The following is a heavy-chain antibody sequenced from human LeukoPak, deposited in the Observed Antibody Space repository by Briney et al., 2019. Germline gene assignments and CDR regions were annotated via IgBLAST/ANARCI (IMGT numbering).Heavy chain of an antibody. CDR3: ATLAAVAGTYFDY. CDR1: GGTFSSYA. Sequence: GASVKVSCKASGGTFSSYAISWVRQAPGQGLEWMGRIIPIFGTANYAQKFQGRVTITTDESTSTAYMELSSLRSEDTAVYYCATLAAVAGTYFDYWGQGTLVTVSS. D-gene: IGHD6-19*01. V-gene: IGHV1-69*05. J-gene: IGHJ4*02. CDR2: IIPIFGTA.